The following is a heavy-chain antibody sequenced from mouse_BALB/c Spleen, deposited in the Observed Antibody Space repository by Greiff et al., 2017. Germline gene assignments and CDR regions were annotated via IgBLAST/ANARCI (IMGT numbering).Heavy chain of an antibody. CDR2: ISSGGGNT. D-gene: IGHD1-1*01. CDR1: GFTFSSYT. V-gene: IGHV5-9*03. CDR3: ASYGSSYWFAY. Sequence: EVKVVESGGGLVKPGGSLKLSCAASGFTFSSYTMSWVRQTPEKRLEWVATISSGGGNTYYPDSVKGRFTISRDNAKNNLYLQMSSLRSEDTALYYCASYGSSYWFAYWGQGTLVTVSA. J-gene: IGHJ3*01.